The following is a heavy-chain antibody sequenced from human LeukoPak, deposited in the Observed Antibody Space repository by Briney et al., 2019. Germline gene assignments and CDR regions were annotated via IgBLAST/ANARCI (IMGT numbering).Heavy chain of an antibody. V-gene: IGHV3-23*01. J-gene: IGHJ6*03. CDR3: ARDLGVPAADFYHYYMDL. D-gene: IGHD2-2*01. Sequence: GGSLRLSCAASGFTFSSYAMSWVRQAPGKGLEWVSFISPSGDRTSNADSVEGRFTISRDNTRNTLYLQMNSLRDEDTGVYYCARDLGVPAADFYHYYMDLWGKGTTVTVSS. CDR2: ISPSGDRT. CDR1: GFTFSSYA.